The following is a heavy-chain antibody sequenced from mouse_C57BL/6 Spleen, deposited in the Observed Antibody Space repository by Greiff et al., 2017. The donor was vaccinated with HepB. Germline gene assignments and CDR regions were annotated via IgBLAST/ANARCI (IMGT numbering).Heavy chain of an antibody. CDR1: GFTFSSYT. J-gene: IGHJ2*01. CDR3: ARRGYYSNQYYFDY. V-gene: IGHV5-9*01. D-gene: IGHD2-5*01. Sequence: EVQVVESGGGLVKPGGSLKLSCAASGFTFSSYTMSWVRQTPEKRLEWVATISGGGGNTYYPDSVKGRFTISRDNAKNTLYLQMSSLRSEDTALYYSARRGYYSNQYYFDYWGQGTTLTVSS. CDR2: ISGGGGNT.